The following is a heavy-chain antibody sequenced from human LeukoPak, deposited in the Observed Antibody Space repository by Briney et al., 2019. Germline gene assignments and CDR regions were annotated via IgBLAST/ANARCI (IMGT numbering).Heavy chain of an antibody. D-gene: IGHD5-18*01. V-gene: IGHV1-2*02. Sequence: ASVKVSCKASGYTFTGYYVHWVRQAPGQGLEWMGWINPNSGGTNYAQKFQGRVTMTRDTSISTAYMELSRLRSDDTAVYYCAREQPLRLLAGYSYGWRRYYYYGMDVWGQGTTVTVSS. CDR2: INPNSGGT. CDR1: GYTFTGYY. J-gene: IGHJ6*02. CDR3: AREQPLRLLAGYSYGWRRYYYYGMDV.